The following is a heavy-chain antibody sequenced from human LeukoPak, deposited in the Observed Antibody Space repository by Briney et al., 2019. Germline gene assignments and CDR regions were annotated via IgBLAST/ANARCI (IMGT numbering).Heavy chain of an antibody. D-gene: IGHD3-10*01. CDR3: ARVQEGGGGRTGILEVGELLSWFDA. CDR2: INPSGGST. CDR1: GYTFTSYY. J-gene: IGHJ5*02. Sequence: ASVKVSCKASGYTFTSYYMHWVRQAPGQGLEWMGIINPSGGSTSYAQKFQGRVTMTRDMSTSTVYMELSSLRSEDTAVYYCARVQEGGGGRTGILEVGELLSWFDAWGQGTLVTVSS. V-gene: IGHV1-46*01.